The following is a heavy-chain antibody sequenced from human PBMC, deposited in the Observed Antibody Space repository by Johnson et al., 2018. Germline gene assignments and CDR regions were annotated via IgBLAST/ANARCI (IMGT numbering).Heavy chain of an antibody. CDR3: ARNAEDCGGDCSPARGAFDI. Sequence: QVQLVQSGGGVVQPGRSLRLSCAASGFTFSSYGMHWVRQAPGKGLEWVVVIWYDGSNKYYADSVKGRFTISRDNSKNTLYLQMNSQRAEETAVDYCARNAEDCGGDCSPARGAFDIWGQGTMVTVSS. V-gene: IGHV3-33*01. CDR2: IWYDGSNK. J-gene: IGHJ3*02. D-gene: IGHD2-21*02. CDR1: GFTFSSYG.